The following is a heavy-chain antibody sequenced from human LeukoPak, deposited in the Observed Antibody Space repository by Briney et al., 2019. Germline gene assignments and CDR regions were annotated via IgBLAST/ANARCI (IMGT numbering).Heavy chain of an antibody. D-gene: IGHD6-13*01. V-gene: IGHV3-48*03. CDR2: ISSSGSTI. CDR3: AVAAETTFDY. J-gene: IGHJ4*02. Sequence: GGSLRLSCAASGFSFSSYEMNWLRQAPGKGLKWFSYISSSGSTIYYADSVKGRFTISRDNAKNSLYLQMNRLRAEDTAVYYCAVAAETTFDYWGQGTLVTVSS. CDR1: GFSFSSYE.